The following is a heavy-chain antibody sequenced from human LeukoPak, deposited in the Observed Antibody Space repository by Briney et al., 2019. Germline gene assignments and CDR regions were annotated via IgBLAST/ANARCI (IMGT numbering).Heavy chain of an antibody. CDR3: AREYRSGWTDY. D-gene: IGHD6-19*01. J-gene: IGHJ4*02. Sequence: PSQTLSLTCTVSSGSISSGGYYWSWIRQHPGKGLEWIRYIYYSGSTYYNPSLKSRVTISVDTSKNQFSLKLSSVTAADTAVYYCAREYRSGWTDYWGQGTLVTVSS. CDR1: SGSISSGGYY. V-gene: IGHV4-31*03. CDR2: IYYSGST.